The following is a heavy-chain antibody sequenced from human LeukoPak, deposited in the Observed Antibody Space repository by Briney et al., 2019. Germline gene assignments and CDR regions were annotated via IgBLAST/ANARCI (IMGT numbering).Heavy chain of an antibody. CDR3: AKDRYSSSWGSGGVDY. J-gene: IGHJ4*02. CDR2: IIPIFGTA. D-gene: IGHD6-13*01. CDR1: GGTFSSYA. V-gene: IGHV1-69*06. Sequence: SVKVSCKASGGTFSSYAISWVRQAPGQGLEWMGGIIPIFGTANYAQKFQGRVTITADKSTSTAYMELSSLRSEDTAVYYCAKDRYSSSWGSGGVDYWGQGTLVTVSS.